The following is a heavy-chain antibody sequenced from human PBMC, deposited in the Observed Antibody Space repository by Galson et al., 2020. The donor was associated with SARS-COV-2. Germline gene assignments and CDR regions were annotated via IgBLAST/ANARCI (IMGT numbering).Heavy chain of an antibody. V-gene: IGHV4-31*03. D-gene: IGHD3-22*01. CDR2: IYYSGST. J-gene: IGHJ3*02. CDR1: GGSISSGGYY. CDR3: ARYYYYDSSGYYGPGEILLDDAFDI. Sequence: SETLSLTCTVSGGSISSGGYYWSWIRQHPGKGLEWIGYIYYSGSTYYNPSLKSRVTISVDTSKNQFSLKLSSVTAADTAVYYCARYYYYDSSGYYGPGEILLDDAFDIWGQGTMVTVAS.